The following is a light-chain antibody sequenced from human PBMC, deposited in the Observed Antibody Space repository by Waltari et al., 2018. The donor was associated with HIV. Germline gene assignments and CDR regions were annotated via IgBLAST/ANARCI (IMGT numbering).Light chain of an antibody. V-gene: IGLV2-14*01. CDR3: TSHTLTRILL. CDR2: GVN. J-gene: IGLJ3*02. CDR1: SLDIRLSDF. Sequence: QSALTQPAPMSGSPGQSITISCTGSSLDIRLSDFVSWYKHLPNTAPQLIIYGVNRRPPGVTSRFSASKSGDVASLTISGLQPEDEADYYCTSHTLTRILLFGGGTRLTVL.